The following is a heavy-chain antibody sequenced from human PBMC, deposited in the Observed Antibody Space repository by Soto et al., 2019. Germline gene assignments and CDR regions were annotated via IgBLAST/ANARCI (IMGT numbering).Heavy chain of an antibody. D-gene: IGHD3-9*01. CDR3: ARISGLNDILTGYYYYGMDV. CDR2: INPNSGGT. Sequence: ASVKVSCKASGYTFTGYYMHWVRQAPGQGLEWMGWINPNSGGTNYAQKFQGRVTMTRDTSISTAYMELSRLRSDDTAVYYCARISGLNDILTGYYYYGMDVWGQGTTVTVSS. J-gene: IGHJ6*02. V-gene: IGHV1-2*02. CDR1: GYTFTGYY.